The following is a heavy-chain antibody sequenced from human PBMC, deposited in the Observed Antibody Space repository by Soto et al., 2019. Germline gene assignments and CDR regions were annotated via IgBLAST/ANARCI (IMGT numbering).Heavy chain of an antibody. Sequence: ASVKVSCKASGYTFTSYGISWVRQAPGQGLEWMGWISAHNGNTKYSQKFQGRVTFTRDTSANTAYMELSSLISEDTAVYYCARPKDYDDCLDLWGQGTLVTVSS. CDR2: ISAHNGNT. CDR1: GYTFTSYG. CDR3: ARPKDYDDCLDL. V-gene: IGHV1-18*01. J-gene: IGHJ4*02. D-gene: IGHD3-22*01.